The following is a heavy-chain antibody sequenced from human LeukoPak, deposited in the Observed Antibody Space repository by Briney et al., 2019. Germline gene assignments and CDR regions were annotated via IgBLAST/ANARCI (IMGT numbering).Heavy chain of an antibody. V-gene: IGHV3-66*01. D-gene: IGHD6-19*01. J-gene: IGHJ4*02. CDR2: IYSGGST. CDR1: GFTVSSNY. Sequence: PGGSLRLSCAASGFTVSSNYMSWVRQAPGKGLEWVSVIYSGGSTYYADSVKGRFTISRGNSKNTLYLQMNSLRAEDTAVYYCARVVAGYFDYWGQGTLVTVSS. CDR3: ARVVAGYFDY.